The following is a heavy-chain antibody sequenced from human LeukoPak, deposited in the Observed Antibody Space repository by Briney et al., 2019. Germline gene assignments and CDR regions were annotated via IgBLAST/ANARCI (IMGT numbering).Heavy chain of an antibody. CDR1: GNYW. CDR3: ARDQSAYYDFWSGSYYYYGMDV. CDR2: ISYDGSNK. V-gene: IGHV3-30*03. Sequence: SGGSLRLSCAASGNYWVHWVRQAPGKGLEWVAVISYDGSNKYYADSVKGRFTISRDNSKNTLYLQMNSLRAEDTAVYYCARDQSAYYDFWSGSYYYYGMDVWGQGTTVTVSS. D-gene: IGHD3-3*01. J-gene: IGHJ6*02.